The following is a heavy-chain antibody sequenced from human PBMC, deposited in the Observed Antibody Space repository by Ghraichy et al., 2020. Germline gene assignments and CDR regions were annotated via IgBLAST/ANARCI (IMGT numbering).Heavy chain of an antibody. CDR1: GGSISSYY. CDR3: ARDIAYYDFWSERGAFDV. D-gene: IGHD3-3*01. J-gene: IGHJ3*01. Sequence: SETLSLTCTVSGGSISSYYWSWIRQPAGKGLEWIGRIYTSGSTNYNPSLKSRVTMSVDTSKNQFSLKLSSVTAADTAIYYCARDIAYYDFWSERGAFDVWGQGTMVTVSS. V-gene: IGHV4-4*07. CDR2: IYTSGST.